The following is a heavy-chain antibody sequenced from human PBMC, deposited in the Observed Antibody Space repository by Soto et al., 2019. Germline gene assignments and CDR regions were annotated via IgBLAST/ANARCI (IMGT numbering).Heavy chain of an antibody. CDR2: IYYSGST. J-gene: IGHJ3*02. V-gene: IGHV4-31*03. CDR3: ARTYYYDSSGYPRVGNAFDI. CDR1: GGSISSGGYY. Sequence: QVQLQESGPGLVKPSQTLFLTCTVSGGSISSGGYYWSWIRQHPGKGLEWIGYIYYSGSTYYNPSLKSRVTISVDTSKNQFSLKLSSVTAADTAVYYCARTYYYDSSGYPRVGNAFDIWGQGTMVTVSS. D-gene: IGHD3-22*01.